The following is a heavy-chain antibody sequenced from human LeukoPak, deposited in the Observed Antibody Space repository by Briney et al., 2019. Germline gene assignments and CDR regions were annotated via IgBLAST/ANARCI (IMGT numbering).Heavy chain of an antibody. CDR1: GFTSSSYE. Sequence: QPGGSLRLSCAASGFTSSSYEMNWVRQAPGKGLEWVSYISSSGSTIYYADSVKGRFTISRDNGKNSVYLQMNSLRIDDTAVYYCAKGGSSYSEMDYWGQGTLVTVSS. V-gene: IGHV3-48*03. CDR3: AKGGSSYSEMDY. J-gene: IGHJ4*02. CDR2: ISSSGSTI. D-gene: IGHD4-11*01.